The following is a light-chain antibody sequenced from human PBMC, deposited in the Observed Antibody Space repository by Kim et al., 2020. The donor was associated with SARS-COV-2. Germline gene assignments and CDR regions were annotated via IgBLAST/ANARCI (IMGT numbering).Light chain of an antibody. CDR1: QSLLHSNGYRY. J-gene: IGKJ5*01. CDR3: MQAQQNYPVT. CDR2: LGF. Sequence: ASISCRSSQSLLHSNGYRYLDWYLQKPGQSPQLLIYLGFNRASGVPDRFSGSGSGTEFTLKISRVEAEDVGVYYCMQAQQNYPVTFGQGTRLEIK. V-gene: IGKV2-28*01.